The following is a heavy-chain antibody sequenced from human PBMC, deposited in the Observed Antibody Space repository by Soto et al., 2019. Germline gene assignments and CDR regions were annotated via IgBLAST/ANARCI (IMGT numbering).Heavy chain of an antibody. D-gene: IGHD4-17*01. CDR2: ISYSGSPT. CDR1: GFTFSSYE. V-gene: IGHV3-48*03. Sequence: GGSLRLSCAASGFTFSSYEMNWVRQAPGKGLEWVSYISYSGSPTDYADSVKGRFTISRDNAKNSLYLQMNSLRAEDTAVYYCVRDRPLPVPTSIVFWGHGTLVTVSS. CDR3: VRDRPLPVPTSIVF. J-gene: IGHJ4*01.